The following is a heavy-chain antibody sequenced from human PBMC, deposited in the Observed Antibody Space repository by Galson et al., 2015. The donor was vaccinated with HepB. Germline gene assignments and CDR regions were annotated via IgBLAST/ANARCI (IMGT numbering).Heavy chain of an antibody. CDR1: GFSFSDYY. J-gene: IGHJ6*02. CDR3: ARPYYSSGWGWGEGYHYGLGV. Sequence: SLRLSCAASGFSFSDYYMNWIRQAPGKGLEWVSYISTSSSTIYYADSVKGRFTISRDNAKNSLYLQMNSLRADDTAVYYCARPYYSSGWGWGEGYHYGLGVWGQGTTVTVSS. D-gene: IGHD6-19*01. CDR2: ISTSSSTI. V-gene: IGHV3-11*01.